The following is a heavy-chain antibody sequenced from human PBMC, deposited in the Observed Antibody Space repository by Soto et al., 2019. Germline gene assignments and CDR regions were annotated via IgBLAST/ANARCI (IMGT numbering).Heavy chain of an antibody. CDR2: ISGSGGST. CDR3: ATLGAHITMIVVVITPVFDY. D-gene: IGHD3-22*01. Sequence: HPGGSLRLSCAASGFTFSSYAMSWVRQAPGKGLEWVSAISGSGGSTYYADSVKGRFTISRDNSKNTLYLQMNSLRAEDTAVYYCATLGAHITMIVVVITPVFDYWGQGTLVTVSS. V-gene: IGHV3-23*01. CDR1: GFTFSSYA. J-gene: IGHJ4*02.